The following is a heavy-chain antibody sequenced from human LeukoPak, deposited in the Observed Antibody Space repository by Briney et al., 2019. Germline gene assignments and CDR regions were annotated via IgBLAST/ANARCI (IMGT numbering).Heavy chain of an antibody. CDR1: GGSISSSSYY. Sequence: PSETLSLTCTVSGGSISSSSYYWGWIRQPPGKGLEWIGSIYHSGSTYYNPSLKSRVTISVDTSKNQFSLKLSSVTAADTAVYYCARDMVGATGSYWYFDLWGRGTLVTVSS. J-gene: IGHJ2*01. V-gene: IGHV4-39*07. D-gene: IGHD1-26*01. CDR3: ARDMVGATGSYWYFDL. CDR2: IYHSGST.